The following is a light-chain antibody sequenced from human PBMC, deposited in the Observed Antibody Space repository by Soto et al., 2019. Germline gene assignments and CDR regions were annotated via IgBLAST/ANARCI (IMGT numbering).Light chain of an antibody. CDR3: QQYDSLPLT. Sequence: DIQMTQSPSSLTASVGDRVTITCRASQSISSYLNWYQQKPGKAPKLLIYDVYRLQTGVPSRFRGQISGTDFTFTINTLQPEDFATYFCQQYDSLPLTFGGGTKVDIK. J-gene: IGKJ4*01. CDR2: DVY. V-gene: IGKV1-33*01. CDR1: QSISSY.